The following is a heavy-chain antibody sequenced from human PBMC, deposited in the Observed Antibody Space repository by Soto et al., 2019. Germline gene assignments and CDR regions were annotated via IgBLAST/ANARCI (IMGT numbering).Heavy chain of an antibody. Sequence: QVHLVQSGAEVKKPGASVKVSCQASGSAFTTYGITWVRQAPGQGLEWMGWISAHNGNTNYAQKLQGRVTVTRDTSTSTAYMELRSLRSDDTAVYYCARGRYGDYWGKGALVTVSS. V-gene: IGHV1-18*01. CDR3: ARGRYGDY. D-gene: IGHD1-1*01. J-gene: IGHJ4*02. CDR2: ISAHNGNT. CDR1: GSAFTTYG.